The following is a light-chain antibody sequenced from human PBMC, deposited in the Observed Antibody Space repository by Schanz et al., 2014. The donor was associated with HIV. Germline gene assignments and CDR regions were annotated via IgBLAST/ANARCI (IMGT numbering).Light chain of an antibody. CDR1: SGHRTYA. Sequence: QSVLTQSPSASASLGASVKLTCTLSSGHRTYAIAWHQQQPEKGPRYLMKVKRDGSHSKGDGIPDRFSGSSSGADRYLTIFSLQSEDEADYYCQTWGTGIHVFGTGTQLTGL. J-gene: IGLJ1*01. V-gene: IGLV4-69*01. CDR2: VKRDGSH. CDR3: QTWGTGIHV.